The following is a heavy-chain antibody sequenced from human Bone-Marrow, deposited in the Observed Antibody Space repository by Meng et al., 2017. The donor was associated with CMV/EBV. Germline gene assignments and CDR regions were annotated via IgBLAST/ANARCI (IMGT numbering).Heavy chain of an antibody. Sequence: SETLSLTCTVSGGSISSSSYYWGWIRQPPGKGLEWIGSIYYSGSTYYNPSLKSRVTISVDTSKNQFSLKLSSVTAADTAVYYCARAERTVTTSNYYYGMDVWGQETTVTV. J-gene: IGHJ6*02. D-gene: IGHD4-17*01. V-gene: IGHV4-39*07. CDR2: IYYSGST. CDR1: GGSISSSSYY. CDR3: ARAERTVTTSNYYYGMDV.